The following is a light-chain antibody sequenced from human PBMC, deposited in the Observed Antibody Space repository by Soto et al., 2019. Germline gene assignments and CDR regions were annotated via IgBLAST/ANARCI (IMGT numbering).Light chain of an antibody. CDR2: KAS. Sequence: IQMTQSPSTLPASVGDRVTITCRASQNINNWLAWYQQKPGKGPSLLIYKASNLESGVSSRFSGSGSGTEFTLTISSLQPDDIGTYYCQQNNRYPWTFGQGTKV. CDR1: QNINNW. J-gene: IGKJ1*01. V-gene: IGKV1-5*03. CDR3: QQNNRYPWT.